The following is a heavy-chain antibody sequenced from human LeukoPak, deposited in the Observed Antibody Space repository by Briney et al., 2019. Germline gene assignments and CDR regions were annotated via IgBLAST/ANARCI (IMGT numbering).Heavy chain of an antibody. CDR2: ISSDGSNT. J-gene: IGHJ4*02. CDR3: AGVSASRRYYFDY. Sequence: RSPRLSCAASGFTFSSYAMYWVRQAPGKGLEWVAIISSDGSNTYYADSVKGRFSISRDNSKNTLYMQMSSLRDEDTAVYYCAGVSASRRYYFDYWGEG. V-gene: IGHV3-30*03. CDR1: GFTFSSYA.